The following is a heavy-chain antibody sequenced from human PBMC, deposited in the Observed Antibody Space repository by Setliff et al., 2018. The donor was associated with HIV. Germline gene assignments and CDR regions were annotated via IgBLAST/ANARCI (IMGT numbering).Heavy chain of an antibody. V-gene: IGHV4-39*07. D-gene: IGHD4-4*01. CDR1: GGSISSSSYY. CDR2: FYYSGNT. Sequence: PSETLSLTCTVSGGSISSSSYYWGWIRQPPGKGLEWIGSFYYSGNTYYNPSLKSRVTISVDASRNQFSLKLSSVTAADTAVYYCAREPDSIPYDYWGQGTLVTVPS. CDR3: AREPDSIPYDY. J-gene: IGHJ4*02.